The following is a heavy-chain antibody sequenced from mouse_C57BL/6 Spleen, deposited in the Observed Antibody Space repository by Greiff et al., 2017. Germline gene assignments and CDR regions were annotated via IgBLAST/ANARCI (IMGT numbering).Heavy chain of an antibody. D-gene: IGHD1-1*01. Sequence: QVQLQQPGAELVMPGASVKLSCKASGYTFTSYWMHWVKQRPGQGLEWIGEIDPSDSYTNYNQKFKGKSTLTVDKSSSTAYMQLSSLTSEDSAVYDCARKDYGSSYDYYAMDYWGQGTSVTVSS. CDR3: ARKDYGSSYDYYAMDY. CDR1: GYTFTSYW. V-gene: IGHV1-69*01. CDR2: IDPSDSYT. J-gene: IGHJ4*01.